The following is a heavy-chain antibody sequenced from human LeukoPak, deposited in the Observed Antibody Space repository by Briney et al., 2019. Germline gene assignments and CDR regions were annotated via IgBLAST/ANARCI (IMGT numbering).Heavy chain of an antibody. V-gene: IGHV4-4*02. D-gene: IGHD2-21*02. CDR2: IYYSGRT. Sequence: SETLSLTCDVSGGSVTSTNWWTWFRQPPGKGLEWIGSIYYSGRTFYSPTLKSRVTISVDTSKNQFSLKLSSVTAADTAVYYCAGAYCGGDCYLQPPVYWGQGTLVTVSS. CDR3: AGAYCGGDCYLQPPVY. J-gene: IGHJ4*02. CDR1: GGSVTSTNW.